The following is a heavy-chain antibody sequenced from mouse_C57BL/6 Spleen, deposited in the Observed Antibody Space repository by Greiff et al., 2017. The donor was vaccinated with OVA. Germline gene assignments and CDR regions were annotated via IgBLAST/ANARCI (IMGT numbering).Heavy chain of an antibody. CDR2: ISDGGSYT. J-gene: IGHJ1*03. CDR1: GFTFSSYA. Sequence: EVMLVESGGGLVKPGGSLKLSCAASGFTFSSYAMSWVRQTPEKRLEWVATISDGGSYTYYPDNVKGRFTISRDNAKNNLYLQMSHLKSEDTAMYYCARDRITTVAGYFDVWGTGTTVTVSS. V-gene: IGHV5-4*01. D-gene: IGHD1-1*01. CDR3: ARDRITTVAGYFDV.